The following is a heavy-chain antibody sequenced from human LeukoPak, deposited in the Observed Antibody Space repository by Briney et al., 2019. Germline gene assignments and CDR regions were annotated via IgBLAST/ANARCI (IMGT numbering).Heavy chain of an antibody. Sequence: GASVKVSCKASGYTFTGYYMHWVRQAPGQGLEWMGWINPNSGGTNYAQKFQGRVTMTRDTSISTAYMELSRLRSDDTAVYYCARGLGYCSGGSCRYYGYWGQGTLVTVSS. CDR1: GYTFTGYY. D-gene: IGHD2-15*01. CDR3: ARGLGYCSGGSCRYYGY. V-gene: IGHV1-2*02. CDR2: INPNSGGT. J-gene: IGHJ4*02.